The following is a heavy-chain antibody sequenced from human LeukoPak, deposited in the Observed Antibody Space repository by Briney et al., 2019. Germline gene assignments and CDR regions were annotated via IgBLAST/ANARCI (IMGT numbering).Heavy chain of an antibody. CDR3: AREGTVSFDY. CDR1: GYTFTRYY. CDR2: INPSGNGT. Sequence: GASVKVSCKASGYTFTRYYIHWVRQAPGQGLEWMGIINPSGNGTSYAQKFQGRVTMTRDTSTSTVYMELSSLRSEDTAVYYCAREGTVSFDYWGQGTLVTASS. D-gene: IGHD3/OR15-3a*01. J-gene: IGHJ4*02. V-gene: IGHV1-46*01.